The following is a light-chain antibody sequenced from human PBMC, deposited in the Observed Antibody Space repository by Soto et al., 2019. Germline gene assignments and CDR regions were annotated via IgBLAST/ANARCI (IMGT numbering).Light chain of an antibody. CDR2: GAS. V-gene: IGKV3-20*01. Sequence: EIGLTQSPGTLPLSPGDRATLSCRASQSVSSSYLAWYQQNPGQAPRLLIYGASSRATGIPDRFSGSGSGTDFTLTISRLEPEDFAVYYCHQYGRSPPWTFGQGTKVEIK. J-gene: IGKJ1*01. CDR1: QSVSSSY. CDR3: HQYGRSPPWT.